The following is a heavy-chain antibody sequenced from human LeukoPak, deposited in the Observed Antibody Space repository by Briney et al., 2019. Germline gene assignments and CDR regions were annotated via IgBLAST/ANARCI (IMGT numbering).Heavy chain of an antibody. Sequence: ASVKVSCKASGYTFTGYYMHWVRQAPGQGLEWMGWINPNSGGTNYAQKFQGRVIMTRDTSISTAYMELSRLRSDDTAVYYCARGTIVVVITKIFDYWGQGTLVTVSS. J-gene: IGHJ4*02. D-gene: IGHD3-22*01. CDR2: INPNSGGT. CDR3: ARGTIVVVITKIFDY. CDR1: GYTFTGYY. V-gene: IGHV1-2*02.